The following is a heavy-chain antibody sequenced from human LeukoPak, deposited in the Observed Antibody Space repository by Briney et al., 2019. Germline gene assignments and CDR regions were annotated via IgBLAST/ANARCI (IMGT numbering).Heavy chain of an antibody. V-gene: IGHV1-8*01. CDR3: ARGPRFLEWLRYYYYMDV. Sequence: ASVKVSCKASGYTFTSYDINWVRQATGQGLEWMGRMNPNSGNTGYAQKFQGRVTMTRNTSISTAYMELSSLRSEDTAVYYCARGPRFLEWLRYYYYMDVWGKGTTVTVSS. CDR1: GYTFTSYD. D-gene: IGHD3-3*01. CDR2: MNPNSGNT. J-gene: IGHJ6*03.